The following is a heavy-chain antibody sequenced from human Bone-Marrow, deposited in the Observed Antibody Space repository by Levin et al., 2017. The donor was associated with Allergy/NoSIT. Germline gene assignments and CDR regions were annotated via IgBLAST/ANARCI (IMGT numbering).Heavy chain of an antibody. Sequence: SETLSLTCTVSGGSISSGSYYWSWIRQPAGKGLEWIGRIYSSGSAHYNPSLKSRATISVDTSKNQFSLRLSSVTAADTAVYFCARNLRDFSSGWYQDGFDIWGQGTMVTVSS. V-gene: IGHV4-61*02. J-gene: IGHJ3*02. CDR3: ARNLRDFSSGWYQDGFDI. CDR2: IYSSGSA. CDR1: GGSISSGSYY. D-gene: IGHD6-19*01.